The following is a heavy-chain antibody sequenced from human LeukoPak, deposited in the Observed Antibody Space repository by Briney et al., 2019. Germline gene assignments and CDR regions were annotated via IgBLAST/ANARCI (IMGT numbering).Heavy chain of an antibody. D-gene: IGHD3-22*01. CDR3: ARHGGYHSPIDY. J-gene: IGHJ4*02. V-gene: IGHV4-30-2*01. CDR1: GGSISSGGYY. CDR2: IYHSGST. Sequence: PSETLSLTCTVSGGSISSGGYYWSWIRQPPGKGLEWIGYIYHSGSTYYNPSLKSRVSISVDTSKNQFSLKLSSVTAADTAVYYCARHGGYHSPIDYWGQGTLVTVSS.